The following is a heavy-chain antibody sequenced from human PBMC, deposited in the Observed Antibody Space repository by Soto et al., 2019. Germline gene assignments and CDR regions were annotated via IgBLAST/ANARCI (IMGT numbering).Heavy chain of an antibody. D-gene: IGHD5-12*01. Sequence: SVKVSCKASGGTFSSYTISWVRQAPGQGLEWMGRIIPILGIANYAQKFQGRVTITADKSTSTAYMELSSLRSEDTAVYYCARLSRDGYNRYYFDYWGQGTLVTVSS. CDR2: IIPILGIA. CDR1: GGTFSSYT. CDR3: ARLSRDGYNRYYFDY. J-gene: IGHJ4*02. V-gene: IGHV1-69*02.